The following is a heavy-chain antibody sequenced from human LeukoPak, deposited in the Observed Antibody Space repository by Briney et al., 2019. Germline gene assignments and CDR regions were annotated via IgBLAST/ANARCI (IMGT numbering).Heavy chain of an antibody. D-gene: IGHD5-24*01. J-gene: IGHJ4*02. CDR2: IYYSGST. CDR1: GGSISSYY. V-gene: IGHV4-59*01. Sequence: SETLSLTCTVSGGSISSYYGSWIRQPPGKGLEWIGYIYYSGSTNYNPSLKSRVTISVDSSKNQFSLKLSSVTAADTAVYYCARVRAVTRDGYRYYFDYWGQGTLVTVSS. CDR3: ARVRAVTRDGYRYYFDY.